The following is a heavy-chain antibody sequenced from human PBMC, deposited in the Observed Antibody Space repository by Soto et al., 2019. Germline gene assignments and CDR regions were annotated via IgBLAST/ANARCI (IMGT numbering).Heavy chain of an antibody. CDR2: ISSNGDST. J-gene: IGHJ2*01. CDR1: GFTFRSYA. V-gene: IGHV3-64D*06. CDR3: VKNLMNGDCSGGSCYYWYFDL. Sequence: PGGSLRLSCSASGFTFRSYAMHWVRQAPGKRLEYVSGISSNGDSTNYAESVKGRFTISRDNPKNTLYLQMSSLRAEDTAVYFCVKNLMNGDCSGGSCYYWYFDLWGRGTLVTVSS. D-gene: IGHD2-15*01.